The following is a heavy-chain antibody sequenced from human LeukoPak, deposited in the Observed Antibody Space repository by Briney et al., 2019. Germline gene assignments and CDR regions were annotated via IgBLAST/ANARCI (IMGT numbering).Heavy chain of an antibody. Sequence: SVTVSCKASGGTFSSYAISWVRQAPGQGLEWMGGIIPIFGTANYAQKFQGRVTITADESTSTAYMELSSLRSEDTAVYYCASRSLMVRGVIITAWYFDYWGQGTLVTVSS. V-gene: IGHV1-69*01. CDR1: GGTFSSYA. D-gene: IGHD3-10*01. CDR3: ASRSLMVRGVIITAWYFDY. J-gene: IGHJ4*02. CDR2: IIPIFGTA.